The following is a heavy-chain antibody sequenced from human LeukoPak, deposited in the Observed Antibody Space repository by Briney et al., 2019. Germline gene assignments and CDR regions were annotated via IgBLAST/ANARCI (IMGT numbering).Heavy chain of an antibody. CDR2: IWFDGSIK. CDR1: GFTLSSYG. V-gene: IGHV3-33*01. J-gene: IGHJ4*02. Sequence: GRSLRLSCAASGFTLSSYGMHWVRQAPGKGLEWVAVIWFDGSIKYYADSVKGRFTISRDNSRNTLFLQMNSLRAEDTAVYYCASAAGPFDNWGQGTLVTVSS. D-gene: IGHD6-19*01. CDR3: ASAAGPFDN.